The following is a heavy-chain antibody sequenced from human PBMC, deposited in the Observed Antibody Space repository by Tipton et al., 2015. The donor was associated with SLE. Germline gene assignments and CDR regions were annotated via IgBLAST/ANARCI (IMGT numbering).Heavy chain of an antibody. CDR2: IGRSGRST. D-gene: IGHD6-13*01. V-gene: IGHV3-23*01. CDR3: VRSLRNIAAVGGAFDI. CDR1: GFIFSAYA. J-gene: IGHJ3*02. Sequence: SLRLSCAASGFIFSAYAMTWVRQAPGKGLEWVSSIGRSGRSTYYADSVKGRFTISRDNAKNSLYLQMNSLRAEDTGIYYCVRSLRNIAAVGGAFDIWGQGTMLIVSS.